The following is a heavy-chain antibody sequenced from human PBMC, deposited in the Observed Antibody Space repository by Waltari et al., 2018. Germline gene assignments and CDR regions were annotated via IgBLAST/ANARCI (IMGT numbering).Heavy chain of an antibody. CDR2: INLDGSDR. J-gene: IGHJ4*02. CDR1: GFTLNKYW. CDR3: ARVTLLRGAH. D-gene: IGHD3-10*01. Sequence: EVKMVESGGGLVQPGGSLRLSGTGSGFTLNKYWMHWGRQTPGKGPEWISHINLDGSDRDYAESVRGRFTISRDNVKRTLFLQMNGLRGEDTAVYFCARVTLLRGAHWGQGTLVTVSS. V-gene: IGHV3-74*01.